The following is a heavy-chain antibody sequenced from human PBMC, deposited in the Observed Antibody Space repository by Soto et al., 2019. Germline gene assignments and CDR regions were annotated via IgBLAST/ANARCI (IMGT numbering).Heavy chain of an antibody. D-gene: IGHD6-6*01. Sequence: GGSLRLSCAASGFTFSSYGMHWVRQAPGKGLEWVAVISYDGSNKYYADSVKGRFTISRDNSKNTLYLQMNSLRAEDTAVYYCAKDTSSSSKRSGMDVWGQGTTVTVSS. V-gene: IGHV3-30*18. CDR1: GFTFSSYG. J-gene: IGHJ6*02. CDR3: AKDTSSSSKRSGMDV. CDR2: ISYDGSNK.